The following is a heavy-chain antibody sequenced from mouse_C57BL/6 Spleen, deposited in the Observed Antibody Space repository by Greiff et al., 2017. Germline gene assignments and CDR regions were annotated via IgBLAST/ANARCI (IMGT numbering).Heavy chain of an antibody. Sequence: EVMLVESEGGLVQPGSSMKLSCTASGFTFSDYYMAWVRQVPEKGLEWVANINYDGSSTYYLDSLKSRFIISRDNAKNILYLQMSSLKSEDTATYYCARWDDYDGFDYWGQGTTLTVSS. J-gene: IGHJ2*01. CDR3: ARWDDYDGFDY. CDR2: INYDGSST. V-gene: IGHV5-16*01. D-gene: IGHD2-4*01. CDR1: GFTFSDYY.